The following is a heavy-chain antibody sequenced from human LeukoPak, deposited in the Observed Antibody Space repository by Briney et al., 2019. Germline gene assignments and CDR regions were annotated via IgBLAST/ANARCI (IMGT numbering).Heavy chain of an antibody. D-gene: IGHD4-23*01. Sequence: GGSLRLSCAASGFTFSSYWMHWARQAPGKGLVWVSYINGYGTTTSYTDSVKGRFTISRDNAKNTLYLQMNNLRAEDTAVYYCVREMYRSYGGHDYWGQGTLVTVSS. CDR1: GFTFSSYW. CDR3: VREMYRSYGGHDY. J-gene: IGHJ4*02. CDR2: INGYGTTT. V-gene: IGHV3-74*01.